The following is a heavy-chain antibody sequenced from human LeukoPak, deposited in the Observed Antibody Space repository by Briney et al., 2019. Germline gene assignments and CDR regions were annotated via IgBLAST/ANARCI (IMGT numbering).Heavy chain of an antibody. CDR3: ASIGGSSPFDY. V-gene: IGHV1-46*01. Sequence: ASVKVSCKAFGYTFTSYYMHWVRQAPGQGLEWMGIINPSGGSTSYAQKFQGRVTMTRDTSTSTVYMELSSLRSEDTAVYYCASIGGSSPFDYWGQGTLVTVSS. J-gene: IGHJ4*02. CDR1: GYTFTSYY. D-gene: IGHD6-13*01. CDR2: INPSGGST.